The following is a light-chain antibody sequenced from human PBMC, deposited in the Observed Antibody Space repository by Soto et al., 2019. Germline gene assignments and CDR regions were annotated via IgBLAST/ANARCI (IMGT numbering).Light chain of an antibody. CDR1: QSVNIY. Sequence: EIVMTQSPATLSVSPGERATLSCRASQSVNIYLAWYQQKPGQAPRLLIFGASYRATGIPARFSGSGSGTEFNLTISRLQSEDFAVYFCQQYDDWLPLTFGGGTKVEIK. CDR2: GAS. J-gene: IGKJ4*01. V-gene: IGKV3D-15*01. CDR3: QQYDDWLPLT.